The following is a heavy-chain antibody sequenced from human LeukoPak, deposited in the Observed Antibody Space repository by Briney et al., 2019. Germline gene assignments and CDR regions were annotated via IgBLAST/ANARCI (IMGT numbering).Heavy chain of an antibody. V-gene: IGHV3-43D*04. J-gene: IGHJ6*03. D-gene: IGHD6-13*01. Sequence: GGSLRLSCAASGFTFDDYAMHWVRQAPGKGLEWVSLISWDGGSTYYADSVKGRFTISRGNSKNSLYLQMNSLRAEDTALYYCATAAAAGTQDYYYYYMDVWGKGTTVTVSS. CDR1: GFTFDDYA. CDR2: ISWDGGST. CDR3: ATAAAAGTQDYYYYYMDV.